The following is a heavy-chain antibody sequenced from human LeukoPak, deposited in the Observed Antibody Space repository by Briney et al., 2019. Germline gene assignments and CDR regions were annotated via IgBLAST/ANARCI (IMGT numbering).Heavy chain of an antibody. D-gene: IGHD6-19*01. V-gene: IGHV3-30*03. Sequence: PGGSLRLSCAVSGFIFSNYGMHWVRQAPGKGLEWVAVIPYDGSNKYYADSVKGRFTISRDNSKNTLYLQMNSLRAEDTAVYYCASSRWLVPGPIDYWGQGTLVTVSS. CDR2: IPYDGSNK. J-gene: IGHJ4*02. CDR3: ASSRWLVPGPIDY. CDR1: GFIFSNYG.